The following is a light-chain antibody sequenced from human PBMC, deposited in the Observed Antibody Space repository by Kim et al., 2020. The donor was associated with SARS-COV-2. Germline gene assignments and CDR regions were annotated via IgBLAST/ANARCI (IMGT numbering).Light chain of an antibody. V-gene: IGKV3-20*01. Sequence: VLTQSPDTLSLSPGDRATLSCRTSRNVTSTYIAWYQHKPGHAPSLLIYGASRRATAIPDRFSGSGSGTDFTLTISRLESEDFAVYYCQRYASSLTFGPGTKVDIK. J-gene: IGKJ3*01. CDR3: QRYASSLT. CDR2: GAS. CDR1: RNVTSTY.